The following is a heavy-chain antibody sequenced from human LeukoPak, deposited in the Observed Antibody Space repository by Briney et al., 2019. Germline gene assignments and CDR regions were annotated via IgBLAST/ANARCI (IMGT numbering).Heavy chain of an antibody. J-gene: IGHJ4*02. Sequence: AGGSLRLSCAASGFTFSNAWMSWVRQAPGKGLEWVCRIKSKTDGGTTDYAAPVKGRFTISRDDSKNTLYLQMNSLKTEDTAVYYCTTDGYYYGSGSYSVFDYWGQGTLVTVSS. D-gene: IGHD3-10*01. V-gene: IGHV3-15*01. CDR3: TTDGYYYGSGSYSVFDY. CDR2: IKSKTDGGTT. CDR1: GFTFSNAW.